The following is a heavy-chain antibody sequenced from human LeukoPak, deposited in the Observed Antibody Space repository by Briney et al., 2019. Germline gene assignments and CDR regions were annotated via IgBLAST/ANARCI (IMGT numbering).Heavy chain of an antibody. Sequence: ASVKVSCKASGYTFTCYAMSWVRQAPGKELEWVSAISGSGGSTYYADSVKGRFTISRDNSKHTLYLQMNSLRAEDTAVYYCAKDTEKGDYYYYMDVWGKGTTVTVSS. V-gene: IGHV3-23*01. CDR2: ISGSGGST. D-gene: IGHD3-16*01. CDR1: GYTFTCYA. CDR3: AKDTEKGDYYYYMDV. J-gene: IGHJ6*03.